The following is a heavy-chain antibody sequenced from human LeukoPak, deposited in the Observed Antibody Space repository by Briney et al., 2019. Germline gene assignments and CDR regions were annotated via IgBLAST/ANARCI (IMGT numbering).Heavy chain of an antibody. D-gene: IGHD5-18*01. J-gene: IGHJ4*02. CDR3: ARVRYSYGPPYYFDY. Sequence: SETLSLTWTDSVGSPSSYYWSWIRHPPETGLEWIGYIYYSGSTNYNPSLKSRVTISVDTSKNQFSLKLSSVTAADTAVYYCARVRYSYGPPYYFDYWGQGTLVTVSS. V-gene: IGHV4-59*01. CDR1: VGSPSSYY. CDR2: IYYSGST.